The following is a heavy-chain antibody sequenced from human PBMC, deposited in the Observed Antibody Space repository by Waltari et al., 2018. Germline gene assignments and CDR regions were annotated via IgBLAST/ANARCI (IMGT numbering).Heavy chain of an antibody. J-gene: IGHJ5*02. CDR3: ARVEGS. V-gene: IGHV3-48*01. Sequence: EVQLVESGGGLVQPGGSLRLSCAASGFTFSSYSMNWVRQAPGKGLEWVSYISSSSTIYYADSVNGRFTISRDNAKNSLYLQMNSLRAEDTAVYYCARVEGSWGQGTLVTVSS. CDR2: ISSSSTI. CDR1: GFTFSSYS.